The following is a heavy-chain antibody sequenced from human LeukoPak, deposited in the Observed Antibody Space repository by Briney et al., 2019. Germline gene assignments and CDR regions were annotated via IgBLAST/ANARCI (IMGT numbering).Heavy chain of an antibody. D-gene: IGHD2-15*01. CDR1: GGSISSDY. V-gene: IGHV4-59*01. CDR2: IYYSEGT. CDR3: AREVGYCSGGSCYSYFDY. Sequence: SGTLSLTCTVSGGSISSDYWSWIRQPPGKGLEWIGYIYYSEGTNYNPSLRSRVTISGDTSKSQFSLRLSSVTAADTAVYYCAREVGYCSGGSCYSYFDYWGQGTLVTVSS. J-gene: IGHJ4*02.